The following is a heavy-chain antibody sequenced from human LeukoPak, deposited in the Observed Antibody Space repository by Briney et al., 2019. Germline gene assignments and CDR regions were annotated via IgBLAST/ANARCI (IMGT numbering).Heavy chain of an antibody. J-gene: IGHJ4*02. Sequence: SETLSLTCTVSGGSISSSSYYWGWIRQPPGKGLEWIGSIYYTGSTYYNPSLRSRVTISVDTSKNQFSLKLSSVTAADTAVYYCARSRSGSRPFDYWGQGTLVTVSS. D-gene: IGHD3-10*01. CDR1: GGSISSSSYY. CDR3: ARSRSGSRPFDY. V-gene: IGHV4-39*01. CDR2: IYYTGST.